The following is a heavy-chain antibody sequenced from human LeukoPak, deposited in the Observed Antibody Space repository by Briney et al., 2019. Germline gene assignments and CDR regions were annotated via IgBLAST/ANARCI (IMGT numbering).Heavy chain of an antibody. J-gene: IGHJ4*02. CDR2: IHPDSGNT. CDR1: GYTFSEFE. CDR3: ARLRYSGLDY. D-gene: IGHD1-26*01. Sequence: AASVTVSCKASGYTFSEFEIHWVRQATGQGLEWMGWIHPDSGNTDYAQKFQGRLTMTRETSTTTAYMELSSLRSEDTAVYYCARLRYSGLDYWGQGSLVSVSS. V-gene: IGHV1-8*01.